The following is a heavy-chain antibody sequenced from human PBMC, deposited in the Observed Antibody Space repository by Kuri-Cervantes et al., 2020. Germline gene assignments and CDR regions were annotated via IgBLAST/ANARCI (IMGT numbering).Heavy chain of an antibody. CDR1: GFTVSNSA. CDR3: SKFEATSHDQLYFNS. V-gene: IGHV3-23*01. Sequence: GESLKISCAASGFTVSNSAMSWVRQAPGKGLEWVSAIDGSADDTYHADSVKGRFTTSRDRSKNTLYLHMNTLTAEDTAIYYCSKFEATSHDQLYFNSWGQGTLVTVSS. D-gene: IGHD2-2*01. CDR2: IDGSADDT. J-gene: IGHJ4*02.